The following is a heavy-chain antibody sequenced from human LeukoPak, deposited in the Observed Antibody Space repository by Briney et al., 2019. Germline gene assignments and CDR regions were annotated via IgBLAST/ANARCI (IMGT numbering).Heavy chain of an antibody. J-gene: IGHJ6*02. V-gene: IGHV4-34*01. CDR2: INHSGST. CDR3: ARADDFWSGYRSYYYGMDV. Sequence: SETLSLTCAVYGGSFSGYYWSWLRQPPGKGLEWIGEINHSGSTNYNPSLKSRVTISVDTAKNQVSLKLSSVTAADTAVYYCARADDFWSGYRSYYYGMDVWGQGTTVTVSS. CDR1: GGSFSGYY. D-gene: IGHD3-3*01.